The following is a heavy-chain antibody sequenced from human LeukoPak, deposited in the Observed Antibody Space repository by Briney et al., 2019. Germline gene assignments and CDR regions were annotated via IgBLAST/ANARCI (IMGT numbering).Heavy chain of an antibody. J-gene: IGHJ4*02. CDR3: AKGTERYREVSSFDF. CDR2: ITGRGDGT. CDR1: GFTFDTYT. V-gene: IGHV3-23*01. Sequence: GGSLRLSCAASGFTFDTYTMNWVRQALGKGLEWVSAITGRGDGTYYADLVKGRFTISRDNSKNTLYLQMNSLRAEDTAAYYCAKGTERYREVSSFDFWGQGTLVTVSS. D-gene: IGHD6-19*01.